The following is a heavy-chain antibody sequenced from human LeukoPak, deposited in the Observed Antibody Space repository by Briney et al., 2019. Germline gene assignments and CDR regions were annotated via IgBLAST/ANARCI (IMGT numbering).Heavy chain of an antibody. CDR2: IYYSGST. D-gene: IGHD6-13*01. CDR1: GGSISSYY. J-gene: IGHJ4*02. CDR3: ARGDIAAAEPNFDY. Sequence: PPETLSLTCTVSGGSISSYYWSWIRQPPGKGLEWIGYIYYSGSTNYNPSLKSRVTISVDTSKNQFSLKLSSVTAADTAVYYCARGDIAAAEPNFDYWGQGTLVTVSS. V-gene: IGHV4-59*01.